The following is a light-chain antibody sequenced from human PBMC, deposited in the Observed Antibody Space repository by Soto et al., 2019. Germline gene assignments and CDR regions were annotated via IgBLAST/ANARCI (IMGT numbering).Light chain of an antibody. CDR3: QQYNSYPWT. V-gene: IGKV3-15*01. CDR2: GAS. CDR1: QSVSSSY. Sequence: EVVITQSPATLSVCPGERATLSCRASQSVSSSYLAWYQQKPGQAPRLLIHGASTRATGFPARFSGSGSGTDFTLTITSLQPDDFATYYCQQYNSYPWTFGQGTKVDIK. J-gene: IGKJ1*01.